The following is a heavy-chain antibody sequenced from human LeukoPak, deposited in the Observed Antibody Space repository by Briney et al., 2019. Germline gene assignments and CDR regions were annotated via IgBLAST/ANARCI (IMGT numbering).Heavy chain of an antibody. D-gene: IGHD1-26*01. Sequence: SQTLSLTCTVSGGSISSGGYYWSWIRQHPEKGLEWIGYIYYSGSTYYNPSLKSRVTISVDTSKNQFSLKLSSVTAADTAVYYCARSLEVVGASGFDYWGQGTLVTVSS. CDR3: ARSLEVVGASGFDY. CDR1: GGSISSGGYY. J-gene: IGHJ4*02. V-gene: IGHV4-31*03. CDR2: IYYSGST.